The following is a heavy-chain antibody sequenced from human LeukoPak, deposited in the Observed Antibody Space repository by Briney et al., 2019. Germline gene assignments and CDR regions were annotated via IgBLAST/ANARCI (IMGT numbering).Heavy chain of an antibody. CDR1: GFTFSSYG. Sequence: PGGSLRLSCAASGFTFSSYGMHWVRQAPGKGLEWVAVIWYDESNKYYADSVKGRFTISRDNSKNTLYLQMNSLRAEDTAVYYCARRSRVAAAGRPYYYYGMDVWGQGTTATVSS. J-gene: IGHJ6*02. CDR3: ARRSRVAAAGRPYYYYGMDV. V-gene: IGHV3-33*01. CDR2: IWYDESNK. D-gene: IGHD6-13*01.